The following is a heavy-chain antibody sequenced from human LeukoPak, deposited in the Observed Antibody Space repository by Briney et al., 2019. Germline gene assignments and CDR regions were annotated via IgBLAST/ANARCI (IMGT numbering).Heavy chain of an antibody. Sequence: SETLSLTCAVSGGSIRRNYWSWIRQPDGKGLEWIGHIYSSGSTNYNPSLKSRVTMSVDTSKNQFSLKLTSVTAADTAVYYCARSTPTYYYDMDVWGRGTTVTVSS. CDR3: ARSTPTYYYDMDV. CDR2: IYSSGST. CDR1: GGSIRRNY. V-gene: IGHV4-4*07. D-gene: IGHD2-2*01. J-gene: IGHJ6*03.